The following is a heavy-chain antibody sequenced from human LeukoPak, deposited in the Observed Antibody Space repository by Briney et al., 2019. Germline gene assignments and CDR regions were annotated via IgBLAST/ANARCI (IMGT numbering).Heavy chain of an antibody. CDR2: INTSGST. CDR1: GVSISNYY. Sequence: PSETLSLTCTVSGVSISNYYWSWIRQPAGKGLEWIGRINTSGSTNCNPSLKSRVTMSVDTSKNQFSRKLTSVTAADTAVYYCAREIATSGGNSRALDYWGQGTLVTVSS. J-gene: IGHJ4*02. CDR3: AREIATSGGNSRALDY. V-gene: IGHV4-4*07. D-gene: IGHD4-23*01.